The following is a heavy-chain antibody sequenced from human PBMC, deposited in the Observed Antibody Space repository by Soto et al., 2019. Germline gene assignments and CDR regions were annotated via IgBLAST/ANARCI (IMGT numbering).Heavy chain of an antibody. CDR2: IYYSGST. CDR3: ARVGPKGSYGSYYYGMDV. CDR1: GGSISSYY. V-gene: IGHV4-59*08. J-gene: IGHJ6*02. D-gene: IGHD5-18*01. Sequence: SETLSLTCIVSGGSISSYYWSWIRQPPGKGLEWIGYIYYSGSTNYNPSLKSRVTISVDTSKNQFSLKLSSVTAADTAVYYCARVGPKGSYGSYYYGMDVWGQGTTVTVSS.